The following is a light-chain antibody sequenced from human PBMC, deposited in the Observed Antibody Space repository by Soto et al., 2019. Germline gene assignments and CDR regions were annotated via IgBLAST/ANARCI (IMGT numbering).Light chain of an antibody. J-gene: IGKJ1*01. CDR3: QQYGSSRPT. CDR2: NTS. V-gene: IGKV3-20*01. CDR1: QSVSSSS. Sequence: EIVLTQSPGTLSLSPGERATLSCRASQSVSSSSLAWYRQKPGQAPRLLIYNTSSRPTGVPDRFSGSGSETDFTLIISRLEPEDFALYYCQQYGSSRPTFGQGTKVEIK.